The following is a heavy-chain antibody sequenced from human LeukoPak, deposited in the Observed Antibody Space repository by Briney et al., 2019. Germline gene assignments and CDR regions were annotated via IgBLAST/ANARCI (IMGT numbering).Heavy chain of an antibody. J-gene: IGHJ4*02. V-gene: IGHV1-24*01. Sequence: ASVKVSCKLSGYSLTEISMHWVRQAPGKGLEWMGGFDPKDDETIYAQKFQGRVTVTEDTSTDTVYMELSRLRSDDTAVYYCARGLGGGRDWGQGTLVTVSS. D-gene: IGHD2-15*01. CDR3: ARGLGGGRD. CDR1: GYSLTEIS. CDR2: FDPKDDET.